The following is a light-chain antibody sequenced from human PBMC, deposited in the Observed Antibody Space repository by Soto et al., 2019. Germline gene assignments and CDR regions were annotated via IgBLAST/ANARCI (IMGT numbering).Light chain of an antibody. CDR1: SSDVGSYNL. CDR3: CAYADTYTYV. V-gene: IGLV2-23*01. Sequence: QSALTQPASVSGSPGQSITISCTGTSSDVGSYNLVSWYQQHPGKAPKLMIYQGTKRPSGVSNRFSGSKSGNTASLTISGLQADDEADYYCCAYADTYTYVFGSGTKLTVL. J-gene: IGLJ1*01. CDR2: QGT.